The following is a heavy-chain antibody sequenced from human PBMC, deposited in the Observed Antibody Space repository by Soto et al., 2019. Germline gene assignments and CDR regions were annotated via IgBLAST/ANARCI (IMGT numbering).Heavy chain of an antibody. CDR3: ARHQQLYIPRSAPWFDP. V-gene: IGHV1-18*04. D-gene: IGHD6-13*01. Sequence: ASVKVSCKASGYTFTSYGISWVGQAPGEGREWMGWISAYNGNTNYAQKLQGRVTMTTDTSTSTAYMELRSLRSDETAVYYCARHQQLYIPRSAPWFDPWGQGTLVTVSS. J-gene: IGHJ5*02. CDR1: GYTFTSYG. CDR2: ISAYNGNT.